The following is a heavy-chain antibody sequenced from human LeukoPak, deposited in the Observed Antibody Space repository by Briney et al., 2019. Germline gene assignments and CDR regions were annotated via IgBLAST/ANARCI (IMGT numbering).Heavy chain of an antibody. D-gene: IGHD6-13*01. CDR3: ARGMGIAAAGEDAFDI. CDR1: GYTFTGYH. CDR2: INPNSGGT. Sequence: ASVKVSCKASGYTFTGYHMHWVRPAPGQGLEGMGWINPNSGGTNYAQKFQGRVTMTRDTSISTAYMELSRLRSDDTAVYYCARGMGIAAAGEDAFDIWGQGTMVTVSS. V-gene: IGHV1-2*02. J-gene: IGHJ3*02.